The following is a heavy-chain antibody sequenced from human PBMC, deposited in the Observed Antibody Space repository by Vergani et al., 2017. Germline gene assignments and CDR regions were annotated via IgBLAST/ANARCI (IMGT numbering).Heavy chain of an antibody. CDR1: GFTFSSHG. CDR3: AKAPDNGVCDY. CDR2: ISYDGSNK. Sequence: QVQLVESGGGVVQPGRSLRLSCAASGFTFSSHGVHWVRQAPGKGLEWVAVISYDGSNKYYADSVKGRFTISRDNSKNTLYLQMNSRRAEDTAVYYCAKAPDNGVCDYWGQGTLVTASS. V-gene: IGHV3-30*18. J-gene: IGHJ4*02. D-gene: IGHD2-8*01.